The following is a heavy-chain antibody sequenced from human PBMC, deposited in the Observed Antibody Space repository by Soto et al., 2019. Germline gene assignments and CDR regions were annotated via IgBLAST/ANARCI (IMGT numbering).Heavy chain of an antibody. V-gene: IGHV3-30*18. CDR1: GFTFSSYG. CDR2: ISYDGSNK. D-gene: IGHD6-19*01. CDR3: VKGQWLVPEWFDP. J-gene: IGHJ5*02. Sequence: GGSLRLSCAASGFTFSSYGMHWVRQAPGKGLEWVAVISYDGSNKYYADSVKGRFTISRDNSKNTLYLQMNSLRAEDTAVYYCVKGQWLVPEWFDPWGQGTLVTVS.